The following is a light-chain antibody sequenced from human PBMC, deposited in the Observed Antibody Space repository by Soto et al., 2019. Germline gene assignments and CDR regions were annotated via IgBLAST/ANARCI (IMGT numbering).Light chain of an antibody. CDR1: SGSVSTNYY. CDR2: STN. CDR3: VLYMAGGISV. V-gene: IGLV8-61*01. J-gene: IGLJ3*02. Sequence: QAVVTQEPSFSVSPGGTVTLTCGLISGSVSTNYYPSWYQQTPGQAPRTLIYSTNTRSSGVPDRFSGSILGNKAALTITGAHAEDESDYYCVLYMAGGISVFGGGTKLTVL.